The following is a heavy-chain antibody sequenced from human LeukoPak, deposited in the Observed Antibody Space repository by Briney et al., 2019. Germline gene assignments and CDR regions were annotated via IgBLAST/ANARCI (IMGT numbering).Heavy chain of an antibody. CDR3: ARGTRFLGRYYFDY. J-gene: IGHJ4*02. D-gene: IGHD3-3*01. CDR1: GGSINSGDYY. V-gene: IGHV4-30-2*01. CDR2: IYHSGST. Sequence: PSETLSLTCTVSGGSINSGDYYWSWIRQPPGKGLEWIGYIYHSGSTYYNPSLKSRVTISVDRSKNQFSLKLSSVTAADTAVYYCARGTRFLGRYYFDYWGQGTLVTVSS.